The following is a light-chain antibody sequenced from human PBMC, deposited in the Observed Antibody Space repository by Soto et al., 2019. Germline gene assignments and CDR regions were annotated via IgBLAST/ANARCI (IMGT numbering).Light chain of an antibody. Sequence: QSVLTQPPSASGSPGQSVAISCTGTSSDVGGYNYVSWYQQPPGKAPKLMIYEVNKRPSGVPDRFSGSKSGNTASLTVSGLQAGDELDYYSSSYAGSSKVLRTGTKGTGL. CDR3: SSYAGSSKV. J-gene: IGLJ1*01. V-gene: IGLV2-8*01. CDR2: EVN. CDR1: SSDVGGYNY.